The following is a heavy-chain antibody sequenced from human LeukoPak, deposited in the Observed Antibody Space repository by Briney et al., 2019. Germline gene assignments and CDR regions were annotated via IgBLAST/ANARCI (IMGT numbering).Heavy chain of an antibody. V-gene: IGHV3-30*18. D-gene: IGHD5-24*01. CDR1: GFTFSSYG. CDR2: ISNDGSNK. Sequence: GGSLRLSCTASGFTFSSYGIHWVRQAPGKGLEWVAVISNDGSNKYYADSVRGRFTISRDNSKNTLSLQMNSLRAEDTAVYYCAKDFWEMSTTDHWGQGTLVTVSS. J-gene: IGHJ5*02. CDR3: AKDFWEMSTTDH.